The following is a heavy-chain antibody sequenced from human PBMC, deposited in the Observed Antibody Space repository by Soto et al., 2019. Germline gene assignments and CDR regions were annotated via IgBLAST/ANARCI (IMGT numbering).Heavy chain of an antibody. CDR1: GGTFSSYT. Sequence: QVQLVQSGAEVKKPGSSVKVSCKASGGTFSSYTISWVRQAPGQGLEWMGRIIPILGIANYAQKFQGRVTDTXXKSTSTAYLELSSLRSEDTAVYYCARDKWGATNLGWGQGTLVTVSS. D-gene: IGHD1-26*01. J-gene: IGHJ4*02. CDR3: ARDKWGATNLG. V-gene: IGHV1-69*08. CDR2: IIPILGIA.